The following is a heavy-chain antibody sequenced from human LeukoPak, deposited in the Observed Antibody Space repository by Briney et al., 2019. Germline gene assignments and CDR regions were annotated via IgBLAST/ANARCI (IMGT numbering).Heavy chain of an antibody. J-gene: IGHJ4*02. CDR1: GYHLTNHC. CDR3: ARHGSDPTSGIYYFDS. Sequence: GESPKTSLNGFGYHLTNHCHDLVRQTPRKGLEWMRIIYPDVSDTRYSPSIQGQVTTSAEKSISTACLQWSSLKASDTAMSYCARHGSDPTSGIYYFDSCGQGTLVTVSS. CDR2: IYPDVSDT. D-gene: IGHD3-10*01. V-gene: IGHV5-51*01.